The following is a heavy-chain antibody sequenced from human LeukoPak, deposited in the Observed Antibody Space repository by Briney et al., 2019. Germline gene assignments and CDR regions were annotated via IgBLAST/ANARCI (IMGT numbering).Heavy chain of an antibody. CDR1: VYTFSNYG. CDR3: ASAHSGSQDY. J-gene: IGHJ4*02. CDR2: IWDDGSNE. V-gene: IGHV3-33*01. Sequence: GGSLRLSCAPSVYTFSNYGMHWVRQAPGKGLEWVAVIWDDGSNEYYADSVKGRFTIFRDNRRNTLYLQMNSLRAEDTAVYSCASAHSGSQDYWGQGTLVTVSS. D-gene: IGHD1-1*01.